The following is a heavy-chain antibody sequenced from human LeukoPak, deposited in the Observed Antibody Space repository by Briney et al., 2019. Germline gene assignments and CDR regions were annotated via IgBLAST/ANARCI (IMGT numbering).Heavy chain of an antibody. J-gene: IGHJ4*02. V-gene: IGHV4-59*11. CDR1: GGSMTTHH. Sequence: SETLSLTCTVSGGSMTTHHWNWIRQTPGKGLAWIGYVFDSGRTKENPPLKSRVTLSADTSKNQLSLRLSSVTAADTAVYYCTTIKRGNIFGYFDFWGQGILVTVSS. D-gene: IGHD5-18*01. CDR3: TTIKRGNIFGYFDF. CDR2: VFDSGRT.